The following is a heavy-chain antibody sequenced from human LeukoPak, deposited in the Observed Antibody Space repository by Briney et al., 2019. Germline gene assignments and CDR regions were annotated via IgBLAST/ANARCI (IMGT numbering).Heavy chain of an antibody. D-gene: IGHD6-19*01. CDR2: IYYSGST. J-gene: IGHJ4*02. V-gene: IGHV4-59*01. Sequence: PSETLSLTCTVSGGSISSYYWSWIRQPPGKGLEWIGYIYYSGSTNYNPSLKSRVTISVDTSKNQFSLKLSSVTAADTAVYYCARDQDSSGWYYDCWGQGTLVTVSS. CDR3: ARDQDSSGWYYDC. CDR1: GGSISSYY.